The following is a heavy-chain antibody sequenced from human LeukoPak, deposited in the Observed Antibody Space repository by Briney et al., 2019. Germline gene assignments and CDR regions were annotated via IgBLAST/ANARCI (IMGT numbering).Heavy chain of an antibody. V-gene: IGHV3-7*01. J-gene: IGHJ5*02. D-gene: IGHD6-19*01. CDR1: GFTFISYW. CDR2: IKQDGSEK. Sequence: GGSLRLSCAASGFTFISYWMSWVRQAPGKGLEWVPNIKQDGSEKYYVDSVKGRFTISRDNAKNSLYLQMNSLRAEDTAVYYCARGSGGWYNWFDPWGQGTLVTVSS. CDR3: ARGSGGWYNWFDP.